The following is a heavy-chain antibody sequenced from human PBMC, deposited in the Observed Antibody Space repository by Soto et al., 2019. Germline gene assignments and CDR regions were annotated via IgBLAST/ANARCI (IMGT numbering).Heavy chain of an antibody. CDR3: ARDFEYYDFWSGPQDAFGI. D-gene: IGHD3-3*01. CDR1: GYTFTSYG. Sequence: ASVKVSCKASGYTFTSYGISWVRQAPGQGLEWMGWISAYNGNTNYAQKLQGRVTMTTDTSTSTAYMELRSLRSDDTAVYYCARDFEYYDFWSGPQDAFGIWGQGTMVTVSS. CDR2: ISAYNGNT. V-gene: IGHV1-18*04. J-gene: IGHJ3*02.